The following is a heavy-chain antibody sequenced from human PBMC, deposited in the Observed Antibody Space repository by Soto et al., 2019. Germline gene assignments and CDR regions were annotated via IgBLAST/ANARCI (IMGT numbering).Heavy chain of an antibody. CDR3: AKSIWGIVGATYWYFDL. CDR1: GFTFSSYV. Sequence: EVQLLESGGGLVQPGGSLRLSCAASGFTFSSYVMSWVRQAPGKGLEWVSAISSSGGSTYYADSVKGRFTISRDNSKNTLYLQMNSLRAEDTAVYYCAKSIWGIVGATYWYFDLWGRGTLVTVSS. D-gene: IGHD1-26*01. J-gene: IGHJ2*01. CDR2: ISSSGGST. V-gene: IGHV3-23*01.